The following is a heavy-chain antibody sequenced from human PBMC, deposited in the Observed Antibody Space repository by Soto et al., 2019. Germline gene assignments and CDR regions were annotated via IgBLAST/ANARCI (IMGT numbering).Heavy chain of an antibody. CDR1: GFTFGDYG. V-gene: IGHV3-20*04. J-gene: IGHJ4*02. D-gene: IGHD6-13*01. CDR3: ASTSSSWYFDY. Sequence: GGSLRLSCAASGFTFGDYGMSWVRQAPGKGLEWVSGINWNGGSTGYADSVKGRFTISRDNAKNSLYLQMNSLRAEDTALYYCASTSSSWYFDYWGQGTLVTGSS. CDR2: INWNGGST.